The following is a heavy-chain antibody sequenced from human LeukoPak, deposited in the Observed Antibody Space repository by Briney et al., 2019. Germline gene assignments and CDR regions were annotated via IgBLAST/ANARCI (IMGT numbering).Heavy chain of an antibody. CDR3: ARRAFPESRVATINYFDY. V-gene: IGHV3-7*01. J-gene: IGHJ4*02. D-gene: IGHD5-12*01. CDR1: GFTFSSYW. Sequence: PGGSLRLSCAASGFTFSSYWMSWVRQAPGKGLEWVANIKQDGSEKYYVDSVKGRFTISRDNAKNSLYLQMNSLRAEDTAVYYCARRAFPESRVATINYFDYWGQGTLVTVSS. CDR2: IKQDGSEK.